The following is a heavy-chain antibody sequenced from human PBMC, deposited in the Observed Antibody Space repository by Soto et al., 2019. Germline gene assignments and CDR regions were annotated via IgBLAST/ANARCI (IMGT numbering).Heavy chain of an antibody. D-gene: IGHD2-15*01. Sequence: SETLSLTCTVSGGSISSGGYYWSWIRQHPGKGLEWIGYIYYSGSTYYNPSLKSRVTISVDTSKNQFSLKLSSVTAADTAVYYCARYCSGGSCYSAFDYWGQGTLVTAPQ. J-gene: IGHJ4*02. CDR1: GGSISSGGYY. CDR2: IYYSGST. CDR3: ARYCSGGSCYSAFDY. V-gene: IGHV4-31*03.